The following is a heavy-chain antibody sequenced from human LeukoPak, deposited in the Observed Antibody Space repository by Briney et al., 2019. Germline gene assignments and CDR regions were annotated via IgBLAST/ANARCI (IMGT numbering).Heavy chain of an antibody. V-gene: IGHV1-8*01. CDR3: ARGFFESYYYYYGMDV. CDR1: GYTFTSYD. D-gene: IGHD3-3*01. J-gene: IGHJ6*02. Sequence: GASVKVSCKASGYTFTSYDINWVRQATGQGLEWMGWMNPNSGNTGYAQKFQGRATMTRNTSISTAYMELSSLRSEDTAVYYCARGFFESYYYYYGMDVWGQGTTVTVSS. CDR2: MNPNSGNT.